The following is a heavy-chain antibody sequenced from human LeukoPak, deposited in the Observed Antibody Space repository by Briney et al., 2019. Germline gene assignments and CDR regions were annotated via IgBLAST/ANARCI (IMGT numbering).Heavy chain of an antibody. Sequence: GGSLRLSCAASGFTLRSYSMNWVRQAPGKGLEWVSSITGSGTYMYYADSMKGRFTISRDNAKKSVYLQMNSLRAEDTAVYYCARVDDILTGGFDYWGQGTLVTVSS. J-gene: IGHJ4*02. V-gene: IGHV3-21*01. CDR3: ARVDDILTGGFDY. D-gene: IGHD3-9*01. CDR1: GFTLRSYS. CDR2: ITGSGTYM.